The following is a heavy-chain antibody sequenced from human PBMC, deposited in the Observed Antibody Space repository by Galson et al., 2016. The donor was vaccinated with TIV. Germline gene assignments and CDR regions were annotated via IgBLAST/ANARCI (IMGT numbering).Heavy chain of an antibody. J-gene: IGHJ3*01. Sequence: SVKVSCKASEDTFSNHAISWARQAPGQGLEWMGRIVPIFRTPTYAQKFQGRVTLTADESTSTAYMELSNLRSEDTAVYYCAREMYFYDSSRKGDAFDGWGQGSMVTVSS. V-gene: IGHV1-69*13. CDR2: IVPIFRTP. CDR3: AREMYFYDSSRKGDAFDG. CDR1: EDTFSNHA. D-gene: IGHD3-22*01.